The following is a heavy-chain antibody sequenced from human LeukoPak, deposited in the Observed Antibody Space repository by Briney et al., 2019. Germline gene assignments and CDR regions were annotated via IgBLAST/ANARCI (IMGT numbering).Heavy chain of an antibody. CDR1: GFTFSSYS. D-gene: IGHD2-21*01. Sequence: PGGSLRLSCAASGFTFSSYSMNWVRQAPGKGLEWVSSISSSSYYIYYADSVKGRFTISRDNSKNTLYLQMNSLRAEDTAVYYCAKEGGLLKWFDPWGQGTLVTVSS. J-gene: IGHJ5*02. CDR3: AKEGGLLKWFDP. CDR2: ISSSSYYI. V-gene: IGHV3-21*01.